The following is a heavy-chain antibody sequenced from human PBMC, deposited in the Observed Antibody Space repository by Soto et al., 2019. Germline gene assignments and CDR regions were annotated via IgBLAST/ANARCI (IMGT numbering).Heavy chain of an antibody. D-gene: IGHD6-13*01. J-gene: IGHJ4*02. V-gene: IGHV4-59*01. CDR1: GGSIGSYY. CDR2: IYYSGST. Sequence: SETLSLTCTVSGGSIGSYYWSWIRQPPGKGLEWIGYIYYSGSTNYNPSLKSRVTISVDTSKNQFSLKLSSVTAADTAVYYCARVGGSSGEFDYWGQGTLVTVSS. CDR3: ARVGGSSGEFDY.